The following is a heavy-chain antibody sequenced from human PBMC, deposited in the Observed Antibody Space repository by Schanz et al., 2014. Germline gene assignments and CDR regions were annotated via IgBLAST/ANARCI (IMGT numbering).Heavy chain of an antibody. Sequence: QVQLVESGGGVVQPGRSLRLSCPASGFNFSTYAMHWVRQAPGKGLQWVAVISRDASSRYYADSVKGRFTISRDNAKNSVYLQMNSLRDEDTAVYYCARDAGYCRQTTCYSYYFDYWGQGTLVTVSS. CDR3: ARDAGYCRQTTCYSYYFDY. J-gene: IGHJ4*02. V-gene: IGHV3-30*04. CDR2: ISRDASSR. CDR1: GFNFSTYA. D-gene: IGHD2-2*01.